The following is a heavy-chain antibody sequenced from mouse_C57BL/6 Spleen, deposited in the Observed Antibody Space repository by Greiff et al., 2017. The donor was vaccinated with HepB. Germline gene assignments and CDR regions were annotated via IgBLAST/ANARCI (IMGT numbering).Heavy chain of an antibody. V-gene: IGHV3-6*01. CDR3: ARETVVAHFDY. CDR2: ISYDGSN. D-gene: IGHD1-1*01. Sequence: EVQLKESGPGLVKPSQSLSLTCSVTGYSITSGYYWNWIRQFPGNKLEWMGYISYDGSNNYNPSLKNRISITRDTSKNQFFLKLNSVTTEDTATYYCARETVVAHFDYWGQGTTLTVSS. J-gene: IGHJ2*01. CDR1: GYSITSGYY.